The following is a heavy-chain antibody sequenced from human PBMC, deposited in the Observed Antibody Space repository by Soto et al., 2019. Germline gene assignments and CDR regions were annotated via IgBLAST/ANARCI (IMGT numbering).Heavy chain of an antibody. V-gene: IGHV3-23*01. CDR2: ISGSGGST. D-gene: IGHD6-19*01. Sequence: GGSLRLSCAASGFTFSSYAMSWVRQAPGKGLEWVSAISGSGGSTYYADSVKGRFTISRDNSKNTLYLQMNSLRAEDTAVYYCATDLDSSGWYGNWFDPWGQGTLVTVSS. CDR1: GFTFSSYA. J-gene: IGHJ5*02. CDR3: ATDLDSSGWYGNWFDP.